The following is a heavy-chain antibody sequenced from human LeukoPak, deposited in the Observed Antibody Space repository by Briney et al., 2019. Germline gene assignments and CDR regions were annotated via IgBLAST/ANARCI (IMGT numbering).Heavy chain of an antibody. CDR3: ARVNTIAARPDVLGY. CDR2: MNPNSGNT. J-gene: IGHJ4*02. D-gene: IGHD6-6*01. V-gene: IGHV1-8*03. CDR1: GYTFTSYG. Sequence: ASVKVSCKASGYTFTSYGINWVRQATGQGLEWMGWMNPNSGNTGYAQKFQGRVTITRNTSISTAYMELSGLRSEDTAVYYCARVNTIAARPDVLGYWGQGTLVTVSS.